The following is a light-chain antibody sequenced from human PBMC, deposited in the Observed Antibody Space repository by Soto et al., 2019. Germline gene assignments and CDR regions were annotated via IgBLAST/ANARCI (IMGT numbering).Light chain of an antibody. CDR1: QSVSSDY. CDR2: GAS. J-gene: IGKJ4*01. CDR3: LQYGSPFLT. Sequence: EIVLTQSPGTQSLSPGERATLSCRASQSVSSDYIAWYQQKPGQTPRLLIYGASTRATGIADRFSGSGSGTDFSLTISRLEPEDFAVYYCLQYGSPFLTFGGGTKVEIK. V-gene: IGKV3-20*01.